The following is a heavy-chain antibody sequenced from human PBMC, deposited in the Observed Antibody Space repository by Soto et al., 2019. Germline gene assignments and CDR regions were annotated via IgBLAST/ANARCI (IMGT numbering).Heavy chain of an antibody. J-gene: IGHJ4*02. D-gene: IGHD1-1*01. Sequence: SVTGSCECSGCTFSGDAVGWVRQAPGQGLEWMGGIIPILGTANHAQSFQGRATINADHYTSTAYMELSSLRSEDTAVYYCARDAGAPLEIHYWGQGTLVTVSS. CDR2: IIPILGTA. V-gene: IGHV1-69*13. CDR3: ARDAGAPLEIHY. CDR1: GCTFSGDA.